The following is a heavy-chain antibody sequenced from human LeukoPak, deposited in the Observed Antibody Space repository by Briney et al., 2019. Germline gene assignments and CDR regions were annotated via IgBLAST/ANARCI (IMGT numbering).Heavy chain of an antibody. D-gene: IGHD2-2*01. CDR3: ARLRGRDPRNGVPAAIWRAGWFDP. Sequence: SETLSLTCTVSGGSISSSSYYWGWIRQPPGKGLEWIGSIYYSGSTYYNPSLKSRVTISVDTSKNQFSLKLSSVTAADTAVYYWARLRGRDPRNGVPAAIWRAGWFDPWGQGTLVTVSS. CDR2: IYYSGST. CDR1: GGSISSSSYY. V-gene: IGHV4-39*07. J-gene: IGHJ5*02.